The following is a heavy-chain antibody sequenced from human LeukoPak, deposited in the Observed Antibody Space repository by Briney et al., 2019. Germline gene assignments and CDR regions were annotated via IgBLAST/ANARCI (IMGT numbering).Heavy chain of an antibody. CDR2: ISSSSSTI. J-gene: IGHJ4*02. CDR1: GFTFSSYS. Sequence: GGSLRLSCAASGFTFSSYSMNWVRQAPGKGLEWVSYISSSSSTIYYADSVKGRFTISRDNAKDSLYLQMNSLRAEDTAVYYCAIIGDNYYDSSGYPDYWGQGTLVTVSS. CDR3: AIIGDNYYDSSGYPDY. D-gene: IGHD3-22*01. V-gene: IGHV3-48*04.